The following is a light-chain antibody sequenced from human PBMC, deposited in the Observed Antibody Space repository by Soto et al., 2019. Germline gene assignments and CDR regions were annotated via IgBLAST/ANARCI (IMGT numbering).Light chain of an antibody. Sequence: EIVLTQSPGTLSLSVGERVTLSCRASQSVSSYLDWYQQTPGQAPRLLIYDTSNRATGTPDRFSGSGSGTDFTLTISRLEPEDFTVYYCQQYGSSPLTCGGGTTVEIK. V-gene: IGKV3-20*01. CDR3: QQYGSSPLT. J-gene: IGKJ4*01. CDR1: QSVSSY. CDR2: DTS.